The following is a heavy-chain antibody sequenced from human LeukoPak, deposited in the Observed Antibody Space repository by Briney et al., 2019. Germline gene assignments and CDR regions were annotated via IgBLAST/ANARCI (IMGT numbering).Heavy chain of an antibody. J-gene: IGHJ4*02. CDR2: ISSSSSTV. D-gene: IGHD6-19*01. V-gene: IGHV3-48*02. CDR3: ARGGSGWYEGDY. Sequence: GGSLRLSCAASGFTFSSYSMHWVRQAPGKGLEWVSYISSSSSTVHYADSVRGRFTISRDSAKNSLYLQMNSLGDEDTAVYYCARGGSGWYEGDYWGQGTLVTVSS. CDR1: GFTFSSYS.